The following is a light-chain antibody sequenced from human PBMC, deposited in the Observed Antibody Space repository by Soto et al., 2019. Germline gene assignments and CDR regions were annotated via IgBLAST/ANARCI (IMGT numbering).Light chain of an antibody. Sequence: EIVLTQSPGTLSLSPGERATLSCRASQSVSSSYLAWYQQKPGQAPRLLIYGASSRATGIPDRFSGSESGTDFSLTISRLEPEDFAVYYCQQYGSSPCTFRRGTEMEIK. J-gene: IGKJ1*01. CDR2: GAS. CDR1: QSVSSSY. CDR3: QQYGSSPCT. V-gene: IGKV3-20*01.